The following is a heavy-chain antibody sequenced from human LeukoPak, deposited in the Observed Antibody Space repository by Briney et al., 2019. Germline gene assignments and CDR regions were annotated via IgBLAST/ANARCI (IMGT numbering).Heavy chain of an antibody. J-gene: IGHJ4*02. CDR2: MYSGGTI. D-gene: IGHD3-10*01. CDR3: AGSSVRYYFDY. CDR1: GFTVSNND. Sequence: GGSLRLSCAASGFTVSNNDMSWVRQAPGKGLECVSVMYSGGTIYYADSVKGRFTISRDKSKNTLYLQMNSLRAEDTAVYYCAGSSVRYYFDYWGQGTLVTVSS. V-gene: IGHV3-53*01.